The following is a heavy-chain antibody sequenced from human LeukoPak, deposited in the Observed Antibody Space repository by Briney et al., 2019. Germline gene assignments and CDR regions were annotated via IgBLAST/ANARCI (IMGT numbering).Heavy chain of an antibody. Sequence: ASVKVSCKASGYTFTSYGISWGRQAPGQGLEWMGWIGAYNGNTNYAQKLQGRVTMTTDTSTSTAYMELRSLRSDDTAVYYCAREGEAAGTPESYYYYYGMDVWGKGTTVTVSS. CDR2: IGAYNGNT. CDR1: GYTFTSYG. D-gene: IGHD6-13*01. CDR3: AREGEAAGTPESYYYYYGMDV. J-gene: IGHJ6*04. V-gene: IGHV1-18*04.